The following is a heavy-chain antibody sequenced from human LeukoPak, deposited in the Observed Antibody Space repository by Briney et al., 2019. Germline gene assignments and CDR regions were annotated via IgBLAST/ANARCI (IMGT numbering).Heavy chain of an antibody. Sequence: PSETLSLTCAVSGYPISSGYYWGWIRQPPGKGLEWIGTIFHSGNTYYNPSLKSRVTISVDTSKNQFSLKLSSVTAADTAVYYCARDWTSNIDCWGQGTLVTVSS. CDR2: IFHSGNT. CDR1: GYPISSGYY. J-gene: IGHJ4*02. D-gene: IGHD3/OR15-3a*01. CDR3: ARDWTSNIDC. V-gene: IGHV4-38-2*02.